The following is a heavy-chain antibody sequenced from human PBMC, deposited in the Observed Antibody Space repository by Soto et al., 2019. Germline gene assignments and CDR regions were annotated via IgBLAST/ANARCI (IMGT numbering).Heavy chain of an antibody. CDR2: IYYTGST. V-gene: IGHV4-59*01. D-gene: IGHD4-17*01. Sequence: SVTLSLTWSVCGSSIRNYYWSWIRQPPGKGLEWIGNIYYTGSTNYNPSLTGRVFISVDSSRRQLSLRLNSLTAADTAVYYCTRVGGYYGDYPNFDYWGQGALVTVSS. J-gene: IGHJ4*02. CDR3: TRVGGYYGDYPNFDY. CDR1: GSSIRNYY.